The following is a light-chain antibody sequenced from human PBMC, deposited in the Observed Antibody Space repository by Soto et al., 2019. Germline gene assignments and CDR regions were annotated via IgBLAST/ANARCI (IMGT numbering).Light chain of an antibody. CDR3: QPYGRSLT. CDR2: GAS. Sequence: EIVLTQSPGTLSLSPGERATLSCRASQSVYSRNLARYQQKPGQSPRLRIYGASSRATGITGRFSGSGSGTEFTLTISRLEPEDFAVYYCQPYGRSLTFGGGTKVELK. CDR1: QSVYSRN. V-gene: IGKV3-20*01. J-gene: IGKJ4*01.